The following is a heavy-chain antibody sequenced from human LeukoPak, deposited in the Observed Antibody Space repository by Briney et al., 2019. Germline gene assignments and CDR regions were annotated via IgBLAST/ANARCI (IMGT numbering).Heavy chain of an antibody. V-gene: IGHV3-21*01. J-gene: IGHJ4*02. CDR2: ISSSSSYI. Sequence: GGSLRLSCAASGFTFSSYSMNWVRQAPGKGLEWVSSISSSSSYIYYADSVKGRFTISRDNAKNSLYLQMNSLRAEDTAVYYCARAVAGPLSLDYWGQGTLVTVSS. CDR1: GFTFSSYS. D-gene: IGHD6-19*01. CDR3: ARAVAGPLSLDY.